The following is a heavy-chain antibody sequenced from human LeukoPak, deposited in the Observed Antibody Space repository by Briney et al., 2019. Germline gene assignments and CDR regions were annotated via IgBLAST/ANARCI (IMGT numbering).Heavy chain of an antibody. CDR2: INHSGAT. CDR3: ARGRGGNYAGSLDS. J-gene: IGHJ4*02. CDR1: GGSFSGYP. V-gene: IGHV4-34*01. Sequence: SETLSLTCAVYGGSFSGYPWSWVRQPPGEGLEWIGEINHSGATNYNPSLKSRVTISVDTSKKQFSLKLRSVTAADTAVYYCARGRGGNYAGSLDSWGQGTLVTVSS. D-gene: IGHD4-23*01.